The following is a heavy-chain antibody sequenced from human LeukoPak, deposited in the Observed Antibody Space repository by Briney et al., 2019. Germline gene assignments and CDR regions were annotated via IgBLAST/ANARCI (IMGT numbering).Heavy chain of an antibody. V-gene: IGHV3-7*01. CDR2: IKQDGSEK. D-gene: IGHD3-22*01. CDR3: ARGSMIVVAYYFDY. CDR1: GFTFSSYW. J-gene: IGHJ4*02. Sequence: GGSLRLSCAASGFTFSSYWMSWVRQAPGKGLEWVANIKQDGSEKYYVDSVKGRFTISRDNAKNSLYLQMNSLRAEDTAVYYCARGSMIVVAYYFDYWGQGTLVTVSS.